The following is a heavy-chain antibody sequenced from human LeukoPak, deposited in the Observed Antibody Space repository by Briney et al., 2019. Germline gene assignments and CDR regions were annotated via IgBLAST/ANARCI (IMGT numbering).Heavy chain of an antibody. CDR1: GYTFTSYA. D-gene: IGHD3-22*01. V-gene: IGHV1-3*01. CDR2: INAGNGNT. Sequence: ASVTVSCKASGYTFTSYAMHWVRQAPGQRLEWMGWINAGNGNTKYSQKFQGRVTITRDTSASTAYMELSSLRSEDTAVYYCARDTAYYYDSSGYPNWFDPWGQGTLVTVSS. CDR3: ARDTAYYYDSSGYPNWFDP. J-gene: IGHJ5*02.